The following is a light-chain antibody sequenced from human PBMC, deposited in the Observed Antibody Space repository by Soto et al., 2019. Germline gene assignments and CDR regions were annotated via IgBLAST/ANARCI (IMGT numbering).Light chain of an antibody. CDR1: QNIKKF. V-gene: IGKV1-39*01. Sequence: DIHMSQSPSSISASVGHRVTITCRASQNIKKFLNWYQQKPGKAPKILIYKASSLESGVPSRFSGSGSGTEFTLTISSLKNEDFATYYCQQSYSNTRTFGQGTKVDIK. CDR2: KAS. CDR3: QQSYSNTRT. J-gene: IGKJ1*01.